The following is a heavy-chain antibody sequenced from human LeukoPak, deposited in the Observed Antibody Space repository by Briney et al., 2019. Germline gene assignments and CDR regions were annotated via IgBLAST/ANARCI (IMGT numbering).Heavy chain of an antibody. CDR3: ARSGNFGIVVVITPFDY. V-gene: IGHV1-18*01. J-gene: IGHJ4*02. Sequence: APVKVSCKASGYTFTSYGISWVRQAPGQGLEWMGWISAYNGNTNYAQKLQGRVTMTTDTSTSTAYMELRSLRSDDTAVYYCARSGNFGIVVVITPFDYWGQGTLVTVSS. CDR2: ISAYNGNT. CDR1: GYTFTSYG. D-gene: IGHD3-22*01.